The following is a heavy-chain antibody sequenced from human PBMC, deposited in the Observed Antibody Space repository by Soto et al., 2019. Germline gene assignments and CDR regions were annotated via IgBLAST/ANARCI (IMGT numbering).Heavy chain of an antibody. CDR3: ARAPGYYGDFFDF. CDR2: INRDGGST. V-gene: IGHV3-20*04. CDR1: GFHFDDYG. J-gene: IGHJ4*02. D-gene: IGHD4-17*01. Sequence: GGSLRLSCAASGFHFDDYGMSWVRQAPGKGLEWVSGINRDGGSTGYADSVKGRFTISRDNAKNSLYLQMNSLRAEDTAFYYYARAPGYYGDFFDFWGQGTLVTVSS.